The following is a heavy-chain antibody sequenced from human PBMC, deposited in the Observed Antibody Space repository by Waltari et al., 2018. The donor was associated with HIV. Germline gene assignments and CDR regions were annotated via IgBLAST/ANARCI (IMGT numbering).Heavy chain of an antibody. Sequence: QVQLVQSGAEVKEPGAAVKVSCKASGYTFTTYNMHWVRQAPGHRLEWMGWINAANGNIKYSQKFQGRVTITRDTSASTVYMELISLRAEDTAVYYCARDVDRGRGNWFDPWGQGTLVTVSS. CDR2: INAANGNI. V-gene: IGHV1-3*01. D-gene: IGHD3-10*01. CDR1: GYTFTTYN. J-gene: IGHJ5*02. CDR3: ARDVDRGRGNWFDP.